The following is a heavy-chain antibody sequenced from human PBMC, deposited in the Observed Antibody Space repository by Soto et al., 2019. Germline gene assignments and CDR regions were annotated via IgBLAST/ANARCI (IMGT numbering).Heavy chain of an antibody. D-gene: IGHD3-10*01. Sequence: PGGSLRLSCSASGFXFSDYAMHWVRQSPGKGLEHFSLINRDGTFTFYADSVKGRFTIARDNSKNTLYLQMNSLGGDDTAVYYCVKDHPSLEVWGQGTTVTVSS. CDR3: VKDHPSLEV. V-gene: IGHV3-64D*06. CDR2: INRDGTFT. CDR1: GFXFSDYA. J-gene: IGHJ6*02.